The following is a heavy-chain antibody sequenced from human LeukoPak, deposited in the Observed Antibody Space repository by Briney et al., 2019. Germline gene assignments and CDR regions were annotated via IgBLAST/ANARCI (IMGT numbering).Heavy chain of an antibody. V-gene: IGHV3-21*01. CDR3: ARADVFFHAFDI. D-gene: IGHD2-21*01. Sequence: GGSLRLSCAASGFTFSSYSMNWVRQAPGKGLEWVSSISSSSYIYYADSVKGRFTISRDNAKNSLYLQMNSLRAEDTAVYYCARADVFFHAFDIWGQGTMVTVSS. CDR2: ISSSSYI. J-gene: IGHJ3*02. CDR1: GFTFSSYS.